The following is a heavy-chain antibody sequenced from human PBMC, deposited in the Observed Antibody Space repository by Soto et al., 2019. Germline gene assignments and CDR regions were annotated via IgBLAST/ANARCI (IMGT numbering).Heavy chain of an antibody. V-gene: IGHV4-30-2*01. CDR1: CGSIISGGYS. Sequence: PSETLSLTCAFSCGSIISGGYSWSWIRQPPGKGLEWIGYIYHSGSTYYNPSLKSRVTISVDRSKNQFSLKLSSVTAADTAVYYCARVSRSWYYDSSGYYDGYYFDYWGQGTLVTVSS. J-gene: IGHJ4*02. CDR2: IYHSGST. CDR3: ARVSRSWYYDSSGYYDGYYFDY. D-gene: IGHD3-22*01.